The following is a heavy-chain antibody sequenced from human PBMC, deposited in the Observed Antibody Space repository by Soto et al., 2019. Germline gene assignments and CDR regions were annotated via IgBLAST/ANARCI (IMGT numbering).Heavy chain of an antibody. J-gene: IGHJ4*02. D-gene: IGHD5-18*01. Sequence: ASVKVSCKTSGYTFTGHYIHWVRQAPGQGLEWMGWINPNSGDISYAEKSQGRVTMTRDTSISTAYMELSRLRSDDTAVYYCARGHTYGSFDNWAQGTLVTVSS. CDR3: ARGHTYGSFDN. V-gene: IGHV1-2*02. CDR1: GYTFTGHY. CDR2: INPNSGDI.